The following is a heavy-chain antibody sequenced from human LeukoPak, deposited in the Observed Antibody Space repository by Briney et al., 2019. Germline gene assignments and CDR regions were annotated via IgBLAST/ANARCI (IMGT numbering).Heavy chain of an antibody. CDR2: IYYSGTT. D-gene: IGHD3-9*01. CDR3: ARGLTYYDILTAYYTFPYFDY. CDR1: DGSISSHY. J-gene: IGHJ4*02. Sequence: SETLFLTCTVSDGSISSHYWSWIRQPPGRGLEWIGYIYYSGTTNYNPSLKSRVTISVDTSKNQFSLKLSSVTAADTAVYYCARGLTYYDILTAYYTFPYFDYWGQGTLVTVSS. V-gene: IGHV4-59*11.